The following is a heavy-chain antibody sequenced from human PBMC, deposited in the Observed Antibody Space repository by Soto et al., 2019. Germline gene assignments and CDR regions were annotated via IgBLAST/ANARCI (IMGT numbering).Heavy chain of an antibody. CDR3: ARVSSGWWYFDN. CDR1: GGSGGSFSGYY. Sequence: SETLSLTCAVYGGSGGSFSGYYWSWIRQPPGKGLEWIGYIYYSGSTNYNPSLKSRVTISVNTSKNQFSLKLTSVTAADTAVYYCARVSSGWWYFDNWGQGTLVNVSS. D-gene: IGHD6-19*01. V-gene: IGHV4-59*02. J-gene: IGHJ4*02. CDR2: IYYSGST.